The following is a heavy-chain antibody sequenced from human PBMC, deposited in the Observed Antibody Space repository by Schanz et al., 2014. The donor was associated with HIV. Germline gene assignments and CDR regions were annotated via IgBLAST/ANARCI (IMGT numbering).Heavy chain of an antibody. Sequence: QVQLVESGGGVVQPGRSLRLSCAASGFIFSNYAMDWVRQTPGKGLEWVAVISYDGSNKYYADSVKGRFTISRDDSKNTLYLQMTSLRAEDTAIYYCAKRSGRSFGYFDSWGQGLLVTVSS. V-gene: IGHV3-30-3*01. CDR1: GFIFSNYA. J-gene: IGHJ4*02. CDR3: AKRSGRSFGYFDS. CDR2: ISYDGSNK. D-gene: IGHD2-15*01.